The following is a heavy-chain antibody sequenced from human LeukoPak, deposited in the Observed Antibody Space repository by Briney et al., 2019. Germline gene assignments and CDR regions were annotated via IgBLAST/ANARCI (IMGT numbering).Heavy chain of an antibody. V-gene: IGHV1-46*01. CDR1: GYTFTNYY. D-gene: IGHD4-11*01. CDR2: INPSGGST. J-gene: IGHJ3*02. CDR3: ARWETTALAFDI. Sequence: ASVKVSCKAFGYTFTNYYMHWVRQAPGQGLEWMGLINPSGGSTSYAQKFQGRVTMTRDTSTSTVYMELSSLRSEDTAVYYCARWETTALAFDIWGQGTMVTVSS.